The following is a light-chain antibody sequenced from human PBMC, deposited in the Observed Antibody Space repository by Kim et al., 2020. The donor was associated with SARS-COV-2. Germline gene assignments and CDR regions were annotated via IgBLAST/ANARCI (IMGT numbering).Light chain of an antibody. CDR2: DVS. V-gene: IGLV2-8*01. J-gene: IGLJ2*01. CDR1: SSDVGGYKF. Sequence: GQPFTIPCTGSSSDVGGYKFVTWNQQQPGKAPKLMIYDVSTRPSGVPDRFSGSKSGNTASLTVSGLQAEDEADYYCSSYGGSDIVVFGGGTQLTVL. CDR3: SSYGGSDIVV.